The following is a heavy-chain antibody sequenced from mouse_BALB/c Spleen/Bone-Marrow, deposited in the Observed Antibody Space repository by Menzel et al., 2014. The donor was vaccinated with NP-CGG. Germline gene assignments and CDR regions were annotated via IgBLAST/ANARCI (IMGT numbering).Heavy chain of an antibody. D-gene: IGHD2-1*01. CDR1: GYTFXDYE. CDR3: TREGYGNSYYFDY. V-gene: IGHV1-15*01. Sequence: VHLVESGAELVRPGASVTLSCKASGYTFXDYEMHWVKQTPVHGLEWIGAIDPETGGTAYNQKFKGKATLTADKSSSTAYMELRSLTSEDSAVYYCTREGYGNSYYFDYWGQGTTLTVSS. CDR2: IDPETGGT. J-gene: IGHJ2*01.